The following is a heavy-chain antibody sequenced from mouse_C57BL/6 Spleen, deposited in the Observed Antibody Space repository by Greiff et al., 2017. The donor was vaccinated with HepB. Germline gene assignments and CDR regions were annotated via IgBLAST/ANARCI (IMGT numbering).Heavy chain of an antibody. V-gene: IGHV5-4*03. D-gene: IGHD1-2*01. J-gene: IGHJ3*01. CDR3: ARGITTGPWFAY. CDR2: ISDGGSYT. Sequence: EVMLVESGGGLVKPGGSLKLSCAASGFTFSSYAMSWVRQTPEKRLEWVATISDGGSYTYYPDNVKGRFTISRDNAQNNLYLQMSHLKSEDTAMYYCARGITTGPWFAYWGQGTLVTVSA. CDR1: GFTFSSYA.